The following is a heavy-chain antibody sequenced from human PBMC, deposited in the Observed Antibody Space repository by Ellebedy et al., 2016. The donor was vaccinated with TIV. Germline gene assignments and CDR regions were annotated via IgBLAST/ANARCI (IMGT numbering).Heavy chain of an antibody. CDR1: GFTFSSYV. J-gene: IGHJ4*02. CDR3: ARATQWLTFDF. CDR2: ISYDGSNK. V-gene: IGHV3-30*09. D-gene: IGHD6-19*01. Sequence: GESLKISCAASGFTFSSYVMHWVRQAPGKGLEWVASISYDGSNKYYADAVKGRFAISRDNSENTLYLQVNSLTTEDTAVYYCARATQWLTFDFWGQGILVTVSA.